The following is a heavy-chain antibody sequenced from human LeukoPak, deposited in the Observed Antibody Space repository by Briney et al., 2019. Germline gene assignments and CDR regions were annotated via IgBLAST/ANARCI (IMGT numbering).Heavy chain of an antibody. V-gene: IGHV3-30*04. CDR2: ISYDGSNK. CDR1: GFTFSSYA. D-gene: IGHD4-23*01. Sequence: PGGSLRLSCAASGFTFSSYAMHWVRQAPGKGLEWVAVISYDGSNKYYADSVKGRFTISRDNSKNTLYLQMNSLKTEDTAVYYCTTGESRKKTTVVTPGYWGQGTLVTVSS. CDR3: TTGESRKKTTVVTPGY. J-gene: IGHJ4*02.